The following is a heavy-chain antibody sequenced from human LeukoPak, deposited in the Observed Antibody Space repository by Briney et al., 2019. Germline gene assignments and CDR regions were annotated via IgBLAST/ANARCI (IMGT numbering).Heavy chain of an antibody. J-gene: IGHJ5*02. CDR3: ARDPPDP. Sequence: SVKVSCKASGGTFSNLGISWVRQAPGQGLEWTGGIMPLTHTPIYTPRFQGRVTITTDESTSTVYMEMSSLRSEDTAIYYCARDPPDPWGQGTLVTVSS. CDR2: IMPLTHTP. CDR1: GGTFSNLG. V-gene: IGHV1-69*05.